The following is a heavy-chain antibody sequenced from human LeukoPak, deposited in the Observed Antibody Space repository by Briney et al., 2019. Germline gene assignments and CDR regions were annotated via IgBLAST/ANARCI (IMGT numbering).Heavy chain of an antibody. CDR1: GFTFSSYA. D-gene: IGHD2-8*01. J-gene: IGHJ4*02. Sequence: GGSLRLSCAASGFTFSSYAMSWVRQAPGKGLEWVSAISGSGGSTYYADSVKGRFTISRDNAKNSLYLQMNSLRAEDTAVYYCARLTWICTNGVCYSGFDYWGQGTLVTVSS. V-gene: IGHV3-23*01. CDR2: ISGSGGST. CDR3: ARLTWICTNGVCYSGFDY.